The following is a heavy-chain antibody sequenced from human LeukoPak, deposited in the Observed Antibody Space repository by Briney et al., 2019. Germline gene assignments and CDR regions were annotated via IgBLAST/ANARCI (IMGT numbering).Heavy chain of an antibody. Sequence: GGSLRLSCAASGFTFSSYAMSWVRQAPEKGLEWVSAISGSGGSTYYADSVKGRFTISRDNSKNTMYLQMNSLRAEDTAVYYCAKDLPSRDYYDSSGYYIRWGQGTLVTVSS. J-gene: IGHJ4*02. CDR1: GFTFSSYA. CDR3: AKDLPSRDYYDSSGYYIR. D-gene: IGHD3-22*01. V-gene: IGHV3-23*01. CDR2: ISGSGGST.